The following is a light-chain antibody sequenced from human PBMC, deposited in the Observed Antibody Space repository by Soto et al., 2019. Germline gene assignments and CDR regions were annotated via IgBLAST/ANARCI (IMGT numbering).Light chain of an antibody. CDR2: SNN. CDR3: AAWDDSLNGRWV. CDR1: SSNIGRNT. V-gene: IGLV1-44*01. J-gene: IGLJ3*02. Sequence: QSVLTQPPSASGTPGQRVTISCSGSSSNIGRNTVNWYQQLPGTAPKLLIYSNNQRPSGVSDRFSGSKSGTSASLAISGLQSEDEADYYCAAWDDSLNGRWVFGGGTQLTVL.